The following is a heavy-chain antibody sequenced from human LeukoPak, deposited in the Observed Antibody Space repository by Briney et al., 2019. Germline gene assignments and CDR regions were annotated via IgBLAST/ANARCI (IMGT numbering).Heavy chain of an antibody. CDR1: GGSISSGDYY. V-gene: IGHV4-30-4*01. CDR2: IYYSGSA. CDR3: ARDLPPYYGSGSYDYYHYGMDV. D-gene: IGHD3-10*01. Sequence: SETLSLTCTVSGGSISSGDYYWSWIRQPPGKGLEWIGYIYYSGSAYYNPSLKSRVTISVDTSKNQFSLKLSSVTAADTAVYYCARDLPPYYGSGSYDYYHYGMDVWGKGTTVTVSS. J-gene: IGHJ6*04.